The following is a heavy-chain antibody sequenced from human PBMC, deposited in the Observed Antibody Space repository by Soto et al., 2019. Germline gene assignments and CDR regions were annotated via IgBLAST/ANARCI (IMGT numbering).Heavy chain of an antibody. CDR2: ISTGSSYI. D-gene: IGHD1-26*01. V-gene: IGHV3-21*01. J-gene: IGHJ1*01. CDR3: ANSGSYYGTEYFQH. Sequence: VQLVESGGGLVKPGGSLRLSCEASGFTFSSYSMNWVRQAPGKGLEWVSSISTGSSYIYYADSVKGRFTISRDNAKNSLYLQMNSLRAEDTAVYYCANSGSYYGTEYFQHWGQGTLVTVSS. CDR1: GFTFSSYS.